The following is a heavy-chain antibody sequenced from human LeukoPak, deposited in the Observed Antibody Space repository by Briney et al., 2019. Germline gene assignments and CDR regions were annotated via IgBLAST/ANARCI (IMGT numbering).Heavy chain of an antibody. CDR3: ARHPPQWQGPDAFDI. V-gene: IGHV1-18*01. CDR2: ISAYNGNT. D-gene: IGHD6-19*01. Sequence: GASVKVSCKASGYTFTSYGISWVRQAPGQGLEWMGWISAYNGNTNYAQKLQGRVTMTTDTSTSTAYMELRSLRSDDTAVYYCARHPPQWQGPDAFDIWGQGTMVTVSS. J-gene: IGHJ3*02. CDR1: GYTFTSYG.